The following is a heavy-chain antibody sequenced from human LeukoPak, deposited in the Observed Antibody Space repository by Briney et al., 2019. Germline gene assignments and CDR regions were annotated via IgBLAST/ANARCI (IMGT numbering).Heavy chain of an antibody. CDR1: GFTFSSYS. V-gene: IGHV3-21*01. D-gene: IGHD2-15*01. CDR3: AGRGVVVKFAVSGSAFVI. J-gene: IGHJ3*02. Sequence: GGSLRLSCAASGFTFSSYSMNWVRQAPGKGLEWVSSISTSSSYIYYADSVKGRFTISRDNAKNSLYLQMNSLRAEDTAVYYWAGRGVVVKFAVSGSAFVIWGEGTMVTVSS. CDR2: ISTSSSYI.